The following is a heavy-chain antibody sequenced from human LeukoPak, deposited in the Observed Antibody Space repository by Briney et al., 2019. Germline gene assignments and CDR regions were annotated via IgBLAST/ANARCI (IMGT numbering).Heavy chain of an antibody. J-gene: IGHJ3*02. V-gene: IGHV4-39*01. D-gene: IGHD6-19*01. CDR3: ARRAVAGTGAFDI. CDR2: IYYSGST. CDR1: GGSISSSSYY. Sequence: ETLSLTCTVSGGSISSSSYYWGWLRQPPGTGLEWIGSIYYSGSTYYTPSLKSRVTISVDTSKNQFSLKLSSVTAADTAVYYCARRAVAGTGAFDIWGQGTMVTVSS.